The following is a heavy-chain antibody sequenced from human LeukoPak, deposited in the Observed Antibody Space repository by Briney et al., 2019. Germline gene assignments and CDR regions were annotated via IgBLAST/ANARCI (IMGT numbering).Heavy chain of an antibody. CDR1: GYTFTGYY. CDR3: ARDQDNYGSGVDY. V-gene: IGHV1-2*02. D-gene: IGHD3-10*01. J-gene: IGHJ4*02. CDR2: VNPNSGGT. Sequence: ASVKVSCKASGYTFTGYYMGWVRQAPGQGLEWMGWVNPNSGGTNYAQKFQGRVAMTRDTSIATAYMEVRGLTSDDTAVYYCARDQDNYGSGVDYWGQGTLVTVSS.